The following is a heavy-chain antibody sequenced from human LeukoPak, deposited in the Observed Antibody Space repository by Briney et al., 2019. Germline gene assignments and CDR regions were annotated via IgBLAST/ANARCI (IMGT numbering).Heavy chain of an antibody. V-gene: IGHV1-69*13. J-gene: IGHJ4*02. CDR2: IIPIFGTA. CDR1: GGTFSSYA. CDR3: ASTFGANTSDPY. D-gene: IGHD3-10*01. Sequence: SVKVSCKASGGTFSSYAISWVRQALGQGLEWMGGIIPIFGTANYAQKFQGRVTITADESTSTAYMELSSLRSEDTAVYYCASTFGANTSDPYWGQGTLVTVSS.